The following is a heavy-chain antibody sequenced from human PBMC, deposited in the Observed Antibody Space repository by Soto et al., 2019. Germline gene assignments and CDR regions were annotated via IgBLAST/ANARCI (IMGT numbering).Heavy chain of an antibody. D-gene: IGHD3-10*01. CDR1: GFTFTSSA. CDR3: ARSYGSGSQAFDS. Sequence: ASVKVSCKASGFTFTSSAMQWVRQARGQRLEWIGWIVVGSGNTNYAQKFQERVTITRDMSTSTAYMELSRLTSEDTAIYYCARSYGSGSQAFDSWGQGVLVTVSS. V-gene: IGHV1-58*02. CDR2: IVVGSGNT. J-gene: IGHJ4*02.